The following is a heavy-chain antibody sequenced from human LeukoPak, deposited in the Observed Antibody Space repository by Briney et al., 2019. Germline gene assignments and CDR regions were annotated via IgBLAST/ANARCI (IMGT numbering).Heavy chain of an antibody. Sequence: SETLSLTCTVPGGSISSSSYYWGWIRQPPGKGLEWIGSIYYSGSTYYNPSLKSRVTISVDTSKNQFSLKLSSVTAADTAVYYCLQRHVLRYFDWLKLDAFDIWGQGTMVTVSS. CDR2: IYYSGST. J-gene: IGHJ3*02. CDR3: LQRHVLRYFDWLKLDAFDI. D-gene: IGHD3-9*01. CDR1: GGSISSSSYY. V-gene: IGHV4-39*01.